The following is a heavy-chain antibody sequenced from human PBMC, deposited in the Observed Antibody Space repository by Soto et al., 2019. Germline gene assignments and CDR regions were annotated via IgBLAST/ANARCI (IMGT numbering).Heavy chain of an antibody. Sequence: VHLLESGGGLVQPGGSKRLSCAASGFTFSNYAMSWVRQAPGKGLEWVSGISGSGGVTYYSDSVKGRFTITSDTLNKTLYMQRNSLRVEYTAVYYCAKGSYLAYKPHWFDPWGQGTLVTVSS. J-gene: IGHJ5*02. CDR2: ISGSGGVT. CDR3: AKGSYLAYKPHWFDP. D-gene: IGHD1-1*01. CDR1: GFTFSNYA. V-gene: IGHV3-23*01.